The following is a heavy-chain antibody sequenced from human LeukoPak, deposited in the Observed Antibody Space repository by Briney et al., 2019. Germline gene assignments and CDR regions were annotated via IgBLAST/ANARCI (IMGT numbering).Heavy chain of an antibody. J-gene: IGHJ3*02. CDR2: IYSGGTT. CDR3: ARERLGGADAFDI. Sequence: GGSLRLSCAASGFAVSSNYMSWVRQAPGQGLEWVSVIYSGGTTYYADSVKGRFTISRDNSKNTLYLQMSSLRAEDTALYYCARERLGGADAFDIWGQGTMVTVSS. D-gene: IGHD3-16*01. V-gene: IGHV3-66*01. CDR1: GFAVSSNY.